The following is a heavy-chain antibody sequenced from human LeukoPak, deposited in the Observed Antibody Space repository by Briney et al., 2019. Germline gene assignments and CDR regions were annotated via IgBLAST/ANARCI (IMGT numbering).Heavy chain of an antibody. J-gene: IGHJ4*02. V-gene: IGHV1-46*01. CDR1: GYTFTSYY. CDR2: INPSGGST. Sequence: ASVKVSCKASGYTFTSYYMHWVRQAPGQGLEWMGIINPSGGSTSYAQKFQGRVTLTRDMSTSTVYMELSRLRSDDTAVYYCARGALLLWFGELSPPFDYWGQGTLVTVSS. D-gene: IGHD3-10*01. CDR3: ARGALLLWFGELSPPFDY.